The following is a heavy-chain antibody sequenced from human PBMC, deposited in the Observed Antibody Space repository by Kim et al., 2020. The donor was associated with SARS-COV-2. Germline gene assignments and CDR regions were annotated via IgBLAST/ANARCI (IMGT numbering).Heavy chain of an antibody. V-gene: IGHV3-30*19. CDR3: ARGLEARSYFDS. CDR2: ISYDGSHE. D-gene: IGHD6-6*01. Sequence: SGFPYRSYDMHWVRQAPGKGLDWVAVISYDGSHENYADSVKGRLAIYRDKSNNTFYLQMSSLREEDTAVYSCARGLEARSYFDSWGQGTLAT. J-gene: IGHJ4*02. CDR1: GFPYRSYD.